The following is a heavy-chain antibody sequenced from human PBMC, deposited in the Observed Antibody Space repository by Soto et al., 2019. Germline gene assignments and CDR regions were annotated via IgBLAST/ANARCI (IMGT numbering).Heavy chain of an antibody. Sequence: EAQLVESGGGLVQPGGSLRLSCAASGFTFTTYWMSWVRQAPGKGLEWVANINQDGSEKSYVDSVKGRFTISRDNAKNSLYLQMNSLRVEDTAVYYCAREGLNCGGDCFDYWGQGTPVTVSS. CDR3: AREGLNCGGDCFDY. J-gene: IGHJ4*02. CDR2: INQDGSEK. D-gene: IGHD2-21*01. V-gene: IGHV3-7*05. CDR1: GFTFTTYW.